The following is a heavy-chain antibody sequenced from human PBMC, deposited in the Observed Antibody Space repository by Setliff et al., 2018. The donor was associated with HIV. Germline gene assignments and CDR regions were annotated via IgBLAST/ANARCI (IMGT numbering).Heavy chain of an antibody. D-gene: IGHD2-2*01. CDR1: GGTFSSYA. J-gene: IGHJ6*02. CDR2: IIPNSGGT. Sequence: ASVKVSCKASGGTFSSYAISWVRQAPGQGLEWMGGIIPNSGGTTYAQKFQGRVTMTRDTSISTAYMEVSRLRPDDTAVYYCARDHCSSSGCYEYSYYGMDVWGQGTTVTVSS. V-gene: IGHV1-2*02. CDR3: ARDHCSSSGCYEYSYYGMDV.